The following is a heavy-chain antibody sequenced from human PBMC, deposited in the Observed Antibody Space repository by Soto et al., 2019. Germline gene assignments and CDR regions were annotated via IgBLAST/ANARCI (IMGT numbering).Heavy chain of an antibody. CDR1: GFTFSNYA. Sequence: EVQLLDSGGGLVQPGGSLRLSCAASGFTFSNYAMTWVRQVPGKGLEWVSGISGSGGRSYYADSVKGRFTISRDNSKSTLYLQMHSLRADDTAVYYCAKAYFVWSSEQPYYFDYWGQGTLVTVSS. D-gene: IGHD3-16*01. J-gene: IGHJ4*02. CDR3: AKAYFVWSSEQPYYFDY. CDR2: ISGSGGRS. V-gene: IGHV3-23*01.